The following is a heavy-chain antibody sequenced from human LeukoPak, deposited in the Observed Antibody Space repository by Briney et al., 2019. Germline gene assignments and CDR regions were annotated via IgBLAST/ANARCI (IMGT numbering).Heavy chain of an antibody. CDR2: IYYSGST. CDR3: ARGLTTVTTWDYFDY. Sequence: PSETLSLTCTVSGGSISSGDYYWSWIRQPPGKGLEWIGYIYYSGSTYHNPSLKSRVTISVDTSKNQFSLKLSSVTAADTAVYYCARGLTTVTTWDYFDYWGQGTLVTVSS. V-gene: IGHV4-30-4*01. CDR1: GGSISSGDYY. D-gene: IGHD4-17*01. J-gene: IGHJ4*02.